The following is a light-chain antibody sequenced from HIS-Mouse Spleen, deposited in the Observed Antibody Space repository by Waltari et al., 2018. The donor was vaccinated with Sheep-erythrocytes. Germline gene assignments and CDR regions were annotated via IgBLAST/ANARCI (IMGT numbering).Light chain of an antibody. CDR3: SSYAGSNNWV. CDR2: DVS. Sequence: QSALTQPRSVSGSPGQSVTISCTGTSSDAGGYTYVSWYQQHPGKAPKRMIYDVSKRPSGVPDRFSGSKSGNTASLTISGLQAEDEADYYCSSYAGSNNWVFGGGTKLTVL. V-gene: IGLV2-11*01. CDR1: SSDAGGYTY. J-gene: IGLJ3*02.